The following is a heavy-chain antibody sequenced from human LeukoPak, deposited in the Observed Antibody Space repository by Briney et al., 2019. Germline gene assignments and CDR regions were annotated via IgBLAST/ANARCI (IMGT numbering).Heavy chain of an antibody. CDR3: ARGYCSGGSCYPYYYYYMDV. J-gene: IGHJ6*03. CDR2: INHSGST. Sequence: SETLSLTCAVYGGSFRGYSWTWIRQSPGKGLEWIGEINHSGSTNYNPSLKSRVTISVDSSKNQFSLRLSSVTAADTAVYYCARGYCSGGSCYPYYYYYMDVWGKGTTVTVSS. CDR1: GGSFRGYS. D-gene: IGHD2-15*01. V-gene: IGHV4-34*01.